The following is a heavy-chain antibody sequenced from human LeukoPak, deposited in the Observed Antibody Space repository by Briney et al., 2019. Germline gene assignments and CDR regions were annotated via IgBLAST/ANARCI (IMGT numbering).Heavy chain of an antibody. CDR3: ARDRFRGPEYYFYGMDV. V-gene: IGHV1-46*01. CDR2: INPSGGST. J-gene: IGHJ6*02. CDR1: GYTFTSYY. D-gene: IGHD3-3*01. Sequence: GASVKVSCKASGYTFTSYYMHWVRQAPGQGLEWMGIINPSGGSTRYAQKFQGRVTMTRDTSTSTVYMELSSLRSEDTAVYYCARDRFRGPEYYFYGMDVWGQGTTVTVSS.